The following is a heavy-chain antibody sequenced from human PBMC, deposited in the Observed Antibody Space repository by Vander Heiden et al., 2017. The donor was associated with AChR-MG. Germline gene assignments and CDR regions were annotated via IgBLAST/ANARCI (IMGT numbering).Heavy chain of an antibody. J-gene: IGHJ3*02. D-gene: IGHD3-10*01. CDR1: AGSISSYY. V-gene: IGHV4-59*01. Sequence: QVQLQESGSGLVKPSETLSLTCHVSAGSISSYYWSWIRQPPGKGLEWIGYIYYNGSTNYNPSLKSRVTISVDTSKNQFSLKLSSVTAADTAVYYCASSPRGGDAFDIWGQGTMVTVSS. CDR2: IYYNGST. CDR3: ASSPRGGDAFDI.